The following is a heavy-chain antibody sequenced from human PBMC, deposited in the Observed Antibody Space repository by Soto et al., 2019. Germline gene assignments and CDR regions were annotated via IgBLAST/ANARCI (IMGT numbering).Heavy chain of an antibody. Sequence: DVQLVESGGGSIQPGGSLRLSCAAFGLTVSRKNYLAWLRQAPGKGLEWPSGRYDVDGTYYAYSGKSRFTVSRDSSKRVVDLQLNSRRPDDTAVFFCASWQLQEHAYDIWGLGTTVTVSS. J-gene: IGHJ3*02. CDR2: RYDVDGT. CDR3: ASWQLQEHAYDI. V-gene: IGHV3-53*01. CDR1: GLTVSRKNY. D-gene: IGHD1-1*01.